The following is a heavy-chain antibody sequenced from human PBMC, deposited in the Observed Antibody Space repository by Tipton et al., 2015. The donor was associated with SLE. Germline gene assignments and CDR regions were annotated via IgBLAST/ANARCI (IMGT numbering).Heavy chain of an antibody. CDR2: ISGSGTTT. CDR3: ATDASGWYESAFDI. CDR1: GFTFSDYS. D-gene: IGHD6-19*01. Sequence: SLRLSCAVSGFTFSDYSMTWVRQAPGKVLEWVSGISGSGTTTHYADCVKDRFTMSRDNSKNTLYLQMNSLRGEDTAVYYCATDASGWYESAFDIWGQGTMVTVSS. J-gene: IGHJ3*02. V-gene: IGHV3-23*01.